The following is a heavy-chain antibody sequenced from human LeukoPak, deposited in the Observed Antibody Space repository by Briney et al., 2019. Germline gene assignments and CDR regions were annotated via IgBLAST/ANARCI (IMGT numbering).Heavy chain of an antibody. CDR2: IDYSGST. Sequence: PSETLSLTCTVSGGSMSSRSHYWGWIRQPPGKGLEWIGSIDYSGSTYYNPSLGSRVTTSVDTSKNQFSLKLTSVTAADTAVYYCARHMVWITNFYYYMDVWGKGTTVTVSS. J-gene: IGHJ6*03. D-gene: IGHD3-10*01. CDR1: GGSMSSRSHY. V-gene: IGHV4-39*01. CDR3: ARHMVWITNFYYYMDV.